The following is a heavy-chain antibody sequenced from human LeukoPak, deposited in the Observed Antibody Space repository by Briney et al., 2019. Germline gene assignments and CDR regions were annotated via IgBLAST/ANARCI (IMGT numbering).Heavy chain of an antibody. CDR1: GGTFSSYA. CDR2: IIPIFGTA. Sequence: SVKVSCKASGGTFSSYAMSWVRQAPGQGLEWMGGIIPIFGTANYAQKFQGRVTITTDESTSTAYMELSSLRSEDTAVYYCARDYYDSSGYYSGGAFDIWGQGTMVTVSS. CDR3: ARDYYDSSGYYSGGAFDI. V-gene: IGHV1-69*05. D-gene: IGHD3-22*01. J-gene: IGHJ3*02.